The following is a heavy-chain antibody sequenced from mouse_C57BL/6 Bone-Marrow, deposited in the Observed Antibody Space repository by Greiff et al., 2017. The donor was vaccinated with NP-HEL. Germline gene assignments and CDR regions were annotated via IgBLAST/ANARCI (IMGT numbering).Heavy chain of an antibody. J-gene: IGHJ4*01. CDR2: IDPENGDT. CDR1: GFNIKDDY. Sequence: EVQLQESGAELVRPGASVKLSCTASGFNIKDDYMHWVKQRPEQGLEWIGWIDPENGDTEYASKFQGKATITADTSSNTAYLQLSSLTSEDTAVYYCTTLGDYDLYYAMDYWGQGTSVTVSS. CDR3: TTLGDYDLYYAMDY. V-gene: IGHV14-4*01. D-gene: IGHD2-4*01.